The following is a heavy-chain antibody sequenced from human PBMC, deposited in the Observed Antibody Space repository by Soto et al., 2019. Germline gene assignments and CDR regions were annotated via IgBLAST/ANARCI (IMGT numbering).Heavy chain of an antibody. CDR1: PLTGNTCL. D-gene: IGHD1-7*01. CDR3: ARRARTATTNWGAFDV. CDR2: ISYSADKT. Sequence: GGSLRLSCAASPLTGNTCLMICVSQTPRNGLECVSPISYSADKTHYADSVKGRFTMSRDNSRDTLFLQMNSLRADDAAVYYCARRARTATTNWGAFDVCGQRPMVTV. J-gene: IGHJ3*01. V-gene: IGHV3-23*01.